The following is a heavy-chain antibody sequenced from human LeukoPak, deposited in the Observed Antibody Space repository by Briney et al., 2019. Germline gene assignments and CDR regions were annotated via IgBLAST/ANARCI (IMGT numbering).Heavy chain of an antibody. J-gene: IGHJ4*02. D-gene: IGHD3-9*01. Sequence: ASVKVSCKTSDYSFSSYGISWVRQAPGQGLEWMGWINAGNGNTKYSQEFQGRVTITRDTSASTAYMELSSLRSEDMAVYYCARADYDILTGYLDYWGQGTLVTVSS. CDR1: DYSFSSYG. CDR2: INAGNGNT. CDR3: ARADYDILTGYLDY. V-gene: IGHV1-3*03.